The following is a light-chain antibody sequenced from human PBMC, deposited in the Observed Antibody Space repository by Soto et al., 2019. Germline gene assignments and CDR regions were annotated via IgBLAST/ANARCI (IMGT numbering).Light chain of an antibody. V-gene: IGLV2-23*01. CDR1: SSDVGSYNL. J-gene: IGLJ1*01. CDR2: EGS. Sequence: QSVLTQPASVSGSPGQSITISCTGTSSDVGSYNLVSWYQQHPGKAPKLMIYEGSKRPSGIYYRFSGSKSGNTASLTISGLQAEDEDDYYCCSYAGSSTPIYVFGNGTKLTV. CDR3: CSYAGSSTPIYV.